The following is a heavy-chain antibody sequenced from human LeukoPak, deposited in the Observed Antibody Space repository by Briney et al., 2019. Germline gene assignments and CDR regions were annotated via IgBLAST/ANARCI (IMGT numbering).Heavy chain of an antibody. V-gene: IGHV3-21*01. CDR2: ISTSSSFI. J-gene: IGHJ4*02. Sequence: GGSLRLSCAASGFTFSRYSMNWVRQAPGKGLEWVSSISTSSSFIYYADSVKGRFTISRDNAKNSLYLQMNSLRAEDTAVYYCARDPPLGSCSTISCPHLDYWGQGTLVTVSS. D-gene: IGHD2-2*01. CDR3: ARDPPLGSCSTISCPHLDY. CDR1: GFTFSRYS.